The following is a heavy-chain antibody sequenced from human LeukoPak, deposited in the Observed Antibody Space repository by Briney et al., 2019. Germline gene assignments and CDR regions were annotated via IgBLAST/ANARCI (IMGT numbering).Heavy chain of an antibody. CDR1: GGSISSYY. J-gene: IGHJ4*02. CDR3: ARDGGYYDILTGYYFPAHYFDY. CDR2: IYTSGST. V-gene: IGHV4-4*07. Sequence: SETLSLTCTVSGGSISSYYWSWIRQPAGKGLEWIGRIYTSGSTNYNPSLKSRVTMSVDTSKNQFSLKLSSVTAADTAVYYCARDGGYYDILTGYYFPAHYFDYWGQGTLVTVSS. D-gene: IGHD3-9*01.